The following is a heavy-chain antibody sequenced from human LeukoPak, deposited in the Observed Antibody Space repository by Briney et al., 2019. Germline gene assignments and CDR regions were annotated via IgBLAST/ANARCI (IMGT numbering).Heavy chain of an antibody. D-gene: IGHD3-3*01. CDR1: GFTFSSYS. CDR2: ISSSSSTI. J-gene: IGHJ5*02. V-gene: IGHV3-48*01. Sequence: PGGSLRLSCTASGFTFSSYSMNWVRQAPGKGLEWVSYISSSSSTIYYADSVKGRFTISRDNAKNSLYLQMNSLRAEDTAVYYCARASYYDFWSGPGPNWFDPWGQGTLVTV. CDR3: ARASYYDFWSGPGPNWFDP.